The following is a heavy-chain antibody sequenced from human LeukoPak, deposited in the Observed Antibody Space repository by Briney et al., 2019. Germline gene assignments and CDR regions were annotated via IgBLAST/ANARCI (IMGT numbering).Heavy chain of an antibody. CDR2: ISGFNGNT. CDR1: GYTFTSYG. J-gene: IGHJ6*02. V-gene: IGHV1-18*01. CDR3: ARIGLAIVPSLNNYHYYGMDV. D-gene: IGHD2/OR15-2a*01. Sequence: ASVKVSCKASGYTFTSYGISWVRQAPGQGLEWMGWISGFNGNTKYALNLQGRGTMTTDTSTSTAYMELRSLSSDDTAVYYCARIGLAIVPSLNNYHYYGMDVWGQGTTVTVSS.